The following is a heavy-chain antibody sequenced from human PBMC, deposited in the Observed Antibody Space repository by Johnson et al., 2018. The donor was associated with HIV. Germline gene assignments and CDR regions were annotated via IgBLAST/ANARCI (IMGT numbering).Heavy chain of an antibody. V-gene: IGHV3-23*04. CDR2: ISGSGGST. Sequence: VQLVESGGGLVQPGGSLRLSCAASGFTFSSYAMSWVRQAPGKGLEWVSAISGSGGSTHYSDSVDGRFTISRDNSKNTLYMQMNSLRAEDTAVYYCAKDPVQGVGLDIWGQGTMVTVSS. CDR3: AKDPVQGVGLDI. D-gene: IGHD2-8*02. J-gene: IGHJ3*02. CDR1: GFTFSSYA.